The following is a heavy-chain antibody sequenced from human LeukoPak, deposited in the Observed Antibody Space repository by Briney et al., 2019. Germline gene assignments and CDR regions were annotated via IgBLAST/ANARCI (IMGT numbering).Heavy chain of an antibody. Sequence: GGSLRLSCAASGFTFSDYAMHWVRQAPGKGLEWVSYISSSSSTIYYADSVKGRFTISRDNAKNSLYLQMNSLRAEDTAVYYCARDPSRGGWPIDYWGQGTLVTVSS. CDR3: ARDPSRGGWPIDY. D-gene: IGHD6-19*01. CDR2: ISSSSSTI. V-gene: IGHV3-48*01. CDR1: GFTFSDYA. J-gene: IGHJ4*02.